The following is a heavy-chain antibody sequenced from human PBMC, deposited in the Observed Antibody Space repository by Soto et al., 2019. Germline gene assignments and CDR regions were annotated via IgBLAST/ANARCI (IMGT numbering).Heavy chain of an antibody. CDR2: INPSGGST. J-gene: IGHJ6*02. Sequence: EASVKVSCKASGYTFTSYYMHWVRQAPGQGLEWMGIINPSGGSTSYAQKFQGRVTMTRDTSTSTVYMELSSLRSEDTAVYYCARGYCSGGSCQGVYYYYGMDVWGQGTTVTVSS. CDR1: GYTFTSYY. D-gene: IGHD2-15*01. CDR3: ARGYCSGGSCQGVYYYYGMDV. V-gene: IGHV1-46*01.